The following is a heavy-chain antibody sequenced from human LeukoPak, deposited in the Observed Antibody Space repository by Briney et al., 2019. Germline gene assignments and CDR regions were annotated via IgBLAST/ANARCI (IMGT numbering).Heavy chain of an antibody. D-gene: IGHD2-2*01. CDR3: AKDAAVVVPAARGWFDA. Sequence: PGGSLRLSCAAPGFTLSSYAMSWVRQAPGKGLEWVSAISGSGGSTYYADSVKGRFTISRDNSKNTLYLQMNSLRAEDTAVYYCAKDAAVVVPAARGWFDAWGQGTLVTVSS. CDR2: ISGSGGST. J-gene: IGHJ5*02. V-gene: IGHV3-23*01. CDR1: GFTLSSYA.